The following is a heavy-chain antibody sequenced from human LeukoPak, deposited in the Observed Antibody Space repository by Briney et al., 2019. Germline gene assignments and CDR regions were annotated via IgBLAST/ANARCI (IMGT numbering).Heavy chain of an antibody. CDR1: GFTFSNYN. J-gene: IGHJ4*02. CDR2: ISSGSSYI. V-gene: IGHV3-21*01. D-gene: IGHD4-23*01. CDR3: ARSHTVVTPYYFDY. Sequence: GGSLRLSYAASGFTFSNYNMNWVRQAPGKGLEWVSSISSGSSYIYYADSVKGRFTISRDNAKSSLYLQMNSLRAEDTAVYYCARSHTVVTPYYFDYWGQGTLVTVSS.